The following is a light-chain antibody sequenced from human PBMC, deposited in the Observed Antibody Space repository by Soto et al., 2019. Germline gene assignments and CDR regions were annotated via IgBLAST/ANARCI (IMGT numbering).Light chain of an antibody. Sequence: EIVLTQSPGTLSLSPGDRVTLSCRASQSVSSNYLAWYQQKPGQAPRLLIYATSSRPTGIPDRFSGSGSGTDFTLTISGLEPEDFAMYFCQQYGDYNSPRYSFGQGTRLEI. CDR3: QQYGDYNSPRYS. V-gene: IGKV3-20*01. J-gene: IGKJ2*03. CDR1: QSVSSNY. CDR2: ATS.